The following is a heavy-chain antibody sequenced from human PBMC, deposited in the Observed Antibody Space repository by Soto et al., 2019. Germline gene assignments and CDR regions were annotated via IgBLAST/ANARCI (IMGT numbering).Heavy chain of an antibody. CDR1: RVAFIKFI. CDR2: IIPIFGTA. Sequence: QAQLEQSGGEVKKPGSSVKVSCKASRVAFIKFIVTWVRQAPGRGLEWVGGIIPIFGTANYAQKFQGRVTITADEPTSTSYMEVNNLRSEDTAVYYWAKVRYRSPMGSYYGMDVWGQGPTLTVSS. J-gene: IGHJ6*02. D-gene: IGHD6-19*01. CDR3: AKVRYRSPMGSYYGMDV. V-gene: IGHV1-69*01.